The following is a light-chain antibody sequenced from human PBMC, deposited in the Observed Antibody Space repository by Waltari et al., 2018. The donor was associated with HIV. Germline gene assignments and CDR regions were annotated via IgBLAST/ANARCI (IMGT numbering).Light chain of an antibody. Sequence: EIVMTQSPATLSVSPGERVTVSCRASQTINTNLAWYQQKPGQAPRLLIYGASTRDTGIPARFSGGGSGTEFTLTISSLQSEDFAIYYCQQYDNLLLAFGGGTKVEIK. CDR3: QQYDNLLLA. CDR2: GAS. CDR1: QTINTN. J-gene: IGKJ4*01. V-gene: IGKV3-15*01.